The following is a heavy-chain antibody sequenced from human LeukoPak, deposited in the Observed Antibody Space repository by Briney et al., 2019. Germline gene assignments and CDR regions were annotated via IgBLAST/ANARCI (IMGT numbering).Heavy chain of an antibody. J-gene: IGHJ4*02. CDR3: ATASGGWYRYYFDS. Sequence: PGGSLRLSCAASGLTFSNYEMNWVRQAPGKGLEWLSYISSSSNMIFYAESVKGRFTISRDNAKNSLYLQMNSLVAEDTAIYYCATASGGWYRYYFDSWGQGILVTVSS. CDR1: GLTFSNYE. D-gene: IGHD6-13*01. V-gene: IGHV3-48*03. CDR2: ISSSSNMI.